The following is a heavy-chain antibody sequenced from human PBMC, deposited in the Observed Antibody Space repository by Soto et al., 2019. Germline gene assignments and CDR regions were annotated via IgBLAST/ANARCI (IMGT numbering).Heavy chain of an antibody. Sequence: PSETLSLTCAVSGGSISSGGYSWSWMRQPPGKGLEWIGYIYHSGSTYYNPSLKSRVTISVDRSKNQFSLKLSSVTAADTAVYYCARVPEVWGQGTTVTVSS. CDR2: IYHSGST. J-gene: IGHJ6*02. CDR3: ARVPEV. CDR1: GGSISSGGYS. V-gene: IGHV4-30-2*01.